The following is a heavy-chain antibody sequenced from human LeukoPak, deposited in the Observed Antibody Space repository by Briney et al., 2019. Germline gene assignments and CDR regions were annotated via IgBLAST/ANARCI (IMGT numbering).Heavy chain of an antibody. CDR2: FDPEDGET. J-gene: IGHJ4*02. CDR1: GYTLTELS. Sequence: ASVKVSCKVSGYTLTELSMHWVRPAPGKGLEWMGGFDPEDGETIYAQKFQGRVTMTEDTSTDTAYMELSSLRSEDTAVYYCATKSLQEGHSSGYYGGGNEYYFDYWGQGTLVTVSS. V-gene: IGHV1-24*01. D-gene: IGHD3-22*01. CDR3: ATKSLQEGHSSGYYGGGNEYYFDY.